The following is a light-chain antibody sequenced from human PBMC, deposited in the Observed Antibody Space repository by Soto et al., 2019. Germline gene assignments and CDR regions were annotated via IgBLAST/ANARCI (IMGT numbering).Light chain of an antibody. CDR3: QHYVNWPLT. J-gene: IGKJ4*01. CDR2: DTS. Sequence: EVVMTQSPAILSVSPGERATLSCRASQSVGINVAWYQQKPGQAPRLLIYDTSIRATGVPARFSGSRSGAEFTLTISSLQSEDFAVYYCQHYVNWPLTFGGGTKVESK. V-gene: IGKV3-15*01. CDR1: QSVGIN.